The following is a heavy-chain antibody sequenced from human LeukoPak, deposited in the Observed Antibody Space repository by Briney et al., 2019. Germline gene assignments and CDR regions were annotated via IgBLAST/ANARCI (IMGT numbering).Heavy chain of an antibody. D-gene: IGHD2-21*02. Sequence: GGSLRLSCAASGFTFSSYAMSWVRQAPGKGLEWVSAISGSGGSTYYAGSVKGRFTISRDNSKNTLYLQMNSLRAEDTAVYYCAKAGYCGGDCRFQNDAFDIWGQGTMVTVSS. V-gene: IGHV3-23*01. CDR2: ISGSGGST. CDR1: GFTFSSYA. J-gene: IGHJ3*02. CDR3: AKAGYCGGDCRFQNDAFDI.